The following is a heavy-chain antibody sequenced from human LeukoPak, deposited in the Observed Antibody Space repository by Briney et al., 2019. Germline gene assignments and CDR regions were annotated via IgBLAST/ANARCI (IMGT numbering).Heavy chain of an antibody. Sequence: GVSLRLSCAASGFTVSSNHMSWVRQAPGKGLEWVSVIYSGGSTDYADSVKGRFTISRDNLKNTLYLQMNSLRAEDTAVYYCARGPAGYNWGQGTLVTLSS. D-gene: IGHD1-1*01. CDR2: IYSGGST. V-gene: IGHV3-53*01. CDR1: GFTVSSNH. CDR3: ARGPAGYN. J-gene: IGHJ4*02.